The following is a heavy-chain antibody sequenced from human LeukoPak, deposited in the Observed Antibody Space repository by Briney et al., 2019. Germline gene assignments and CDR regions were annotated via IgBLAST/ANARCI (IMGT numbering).Heavy chain of an antibody. CDR1: GGFISSGGYY. D-gene: IGHD1-26*01. Sequence: SQTLSLTCTVSGGFISSGGYYWSWIRQPPGKGLEWIGYIYRSGSTYYNPSLKSRVTISVDRSKNQFSLKLNSVTAADTAVYYCARDRGTYSLFDYWGQGTLVTVSS. CDR3: ARDRGTYSLFDY. V-gene: IGHV4-30-2*01. CDR2: IYRSGST. J-gene: IGHJ4*02.